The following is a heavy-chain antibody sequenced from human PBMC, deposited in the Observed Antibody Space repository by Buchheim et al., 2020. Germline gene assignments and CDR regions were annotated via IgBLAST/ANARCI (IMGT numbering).Heavy chain of an antibody. Sequence: EVQLVESGGGLVQPGGSLRLSCAASGFTFSSYSMNWVRQAPGKGLEWVSYISSSSGTIYYADSVKGRFTISRDNAKNSLHLQMNSLRAEDTAVYYCARARAGSYGVDVWGQGTT. V-gene: IGHV3-48*01. D-gene: IGHD3-10*01. J-gene: IGHJ6*02. CDR2: ISSSSGTI. CDR3: ARARAGSYGVDV. CDR1: GFTFSSYS.